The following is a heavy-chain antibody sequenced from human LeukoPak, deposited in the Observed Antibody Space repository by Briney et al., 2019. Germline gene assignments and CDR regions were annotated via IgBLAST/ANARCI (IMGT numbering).Heavy chain of an antibody. CDR1: GYTFTSYG. CDR3: ARTRDGYNYDAFDI. D-gene: IGHD5-24*01. CDR2: ISAYNGNT. V-gene: IGHV1-18*01. Sequence: GASVKVSCKASGYTFTSYGISWVRQAPGQGLEGMGWISAYNGNTNYAQKLQGRVTMTTDTSTSTAYMELRSLRSDDTAVYYCARTRDGYNYDAFDIWGQGTMVTVSS. J-gene: IGHJ3*02.